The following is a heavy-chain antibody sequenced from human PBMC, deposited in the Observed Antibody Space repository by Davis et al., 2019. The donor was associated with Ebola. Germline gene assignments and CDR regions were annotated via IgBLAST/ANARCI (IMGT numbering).Heavy chain of an antibody. D-gene: IGHD1-26*01. CDR3: ASPQWELSSNPHGAFDI. Sequence: AASVKVSCKASGGTFSSYAISWVRQAPGQGLEWMGGIIPIFGTANYAQKFQGRVTITADKSTSTAYMELSSLRSEDTAVYYCASPQWELSSNPHGAFDIWGQGTMVTVSS. CDR2: IIPIFGTA. CDR1: GGTFSSYA. J-gene: IGHJ3*02. V-gene: IGHV1-69*06.